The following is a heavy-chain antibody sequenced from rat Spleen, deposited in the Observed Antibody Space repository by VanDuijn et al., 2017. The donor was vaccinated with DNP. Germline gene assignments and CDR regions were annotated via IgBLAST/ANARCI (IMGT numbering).Heavy chain of an antibody. CDR2: ISHDGGGT. V-gene: IGHV5-22*01. Sequence: EVQLVESGGGLVQPGRSLKLSCAASGFTFSDYYMAWVRQAPTKGLEWVASISHDGGGTFYGDSVKGRFTISRENAKTTLYLQMNSLRSEDTATYYCAREGTYYGCDYWGQGVMVTVSS. J-gene: IGHJ2*01. CDR3: AREGTYYGCDY. D-gene: IGHD1-9*01. CDR1: GFTFSDYY.